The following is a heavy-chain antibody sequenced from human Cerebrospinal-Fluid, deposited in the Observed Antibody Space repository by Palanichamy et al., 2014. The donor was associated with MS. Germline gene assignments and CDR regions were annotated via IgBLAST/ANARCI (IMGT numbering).Heavy chain of an antibody. CDR3: SRGALVATHVFDY. Sequence: QVQLQQWGAGLVKPAETLSLTCGVYGGALSGYYRSWIRQPPGKGLEWIGEITQSGTTNYNPSLKGRVTISLDTSNNQFSLRLNSATAADTALYYCSRGALVATHVFDYWGQGNPVTVSS. CDR2: ITQSGTT. J-gene: IGHJ4*02. CDR1: GGALSGYY. V-gene: IGHV4-34*02. D-gene: IGHD2-21*01.